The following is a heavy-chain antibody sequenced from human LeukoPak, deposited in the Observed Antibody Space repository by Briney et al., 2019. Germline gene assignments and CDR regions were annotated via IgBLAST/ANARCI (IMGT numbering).Heavy chain of an antibody. CDR2: LHSSGST. V-gene: IGHV4-59*02. Sequence: SETLSLTCTVSGGSASTYYWSWIRQPPGKGLEWIGYLHSSGSTSSIPSLKSRITISVDTSRNQFSLRLSSVTAADTAVYYCARRGASRMGNAFDIWGQGTMVTVSS. J-gene: IGHJ3*02. CDR3: ARRGASRMGNAFDI. CDR1: GGSASTYY. D-gene: IGHD1-26*01.